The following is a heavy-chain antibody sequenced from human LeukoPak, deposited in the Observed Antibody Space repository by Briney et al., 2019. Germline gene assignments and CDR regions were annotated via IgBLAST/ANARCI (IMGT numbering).Heavy chain of an antibody. CDR3: AQKDGVPAGTGFGY. V-gene: IGHV3-30*02. CDR2: IRYDGNDE. CDR1: GFAFSSYG. J-gene: IGHJ4*02. D-gene: IGHD2-2*01. Sequence: GGSLRLSCVASGFAFSSYGMHWVRQAPGKGLEWVAFIRYDGNDEYFADSVKGRFSISRDNSKNTLYLQMNSLRDEDTAVYYCAQKDGVPAGTGFGYWGQGTLVTVSS.